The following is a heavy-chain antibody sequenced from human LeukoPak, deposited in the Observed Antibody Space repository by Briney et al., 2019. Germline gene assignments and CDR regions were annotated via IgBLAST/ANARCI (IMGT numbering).Heavy chain of an antibody. Sequence: SETLSLTCTVSGGSISSGGYYWGWIRQPPGKGLEWIGGIYYSGSTNYNPSLKSRVTISVDTSKNQFSLKLSSVTAADTAVYYCARDLTYSGSTDRDDAFDIWGQGTMVTVSS. CDR2: IYYSGST. CDR1: GGSISSGGYY. J-gene: IGHJ3*02. V-gene: IGHV4-61*08. D-gene: IGHD1-26*01. CDR3: ARDLTYSGSTDRDDAFDI.